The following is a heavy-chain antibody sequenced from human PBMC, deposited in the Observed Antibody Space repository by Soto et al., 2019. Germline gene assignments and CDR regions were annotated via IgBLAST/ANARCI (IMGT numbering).Heavy chain of an antibody. CDR3: ARDLAKIAVAGHFDY. D-gene: IGHD6-19*01. CDR2: ISAYNGNT. CDR1: GYTFTSYG. V-gene: IGHV1-18*01. Sequence: GASVKVSCKASGYTFTSYGISWVRQAPGQGLEWMGWISAYNGNTNYAQKLQGRVTMTTDTSTSTAYMELRSLRSDDTAVYYCARDLAKIAVAGHFDYWGQGTLVTVSS. J-gene: IGHJ4*02.